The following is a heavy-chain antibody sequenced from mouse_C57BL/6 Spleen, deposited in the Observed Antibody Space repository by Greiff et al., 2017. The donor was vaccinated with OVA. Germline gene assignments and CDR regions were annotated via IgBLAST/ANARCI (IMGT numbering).Heavy chain of an antibody. Sequence: EVQGVESGGGLVKPGGSLKLSCAASGFTFSSYAMSWVRQTPEKRLEWVATISDGGSYTYYPDNVKGRFTISRDNAKNNLYLQMSHLKSEDTAMYYCAREERGYDYDEGYAMDYWGQGTSVTVSS. V-gene: IGHV5-4*01. CDR2: ISDGGSYT. D-gene: IGHD2-4*01. CDR3: AREERGYDYDEGYAMDY. J-gene: IGHJ4*01. CDR1: GFTFSSYA.